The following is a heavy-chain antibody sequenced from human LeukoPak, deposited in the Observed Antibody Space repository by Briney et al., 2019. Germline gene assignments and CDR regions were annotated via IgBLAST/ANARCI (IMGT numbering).Heavy chain of an antibody. CDR3: AREAYYYDSSGYVHDAFDI. D-gene: IGHD3-22*01. V-gene: IGHV1-18*01. CDR2: ISAYNGNT. J-gene: IGHJ3*02. Sequence: GASVKVSCKASGYRFTSYGISWVRQAPGQGLEWMGWISAYNGNTNYAQKLQGRVTMTTDTSTSTAYMELRSLRSDDTAVYYCAREAYYYDSSGYVHDAFDIWGQGTVVTVSS. CDR1: GYRFTSYG.